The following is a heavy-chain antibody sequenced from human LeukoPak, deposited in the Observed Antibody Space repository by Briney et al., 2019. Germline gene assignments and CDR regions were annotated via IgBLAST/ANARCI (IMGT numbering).Heavy chain of an antibody. CDR1: GFTVSSNY. Sequence: PGGSLRLSCAASGFTVSSNYMTWVRQAPGKGLEWVSVIYSGGSTYYADSVKGRFTISRDNSKNTVYLQMNSLRAEDTAVYYCASITNQFDYWGQGTLATVSS. V-gene: IGHV3-66*01. J-gene: IGHJ4*02. CDR2: IYSGGST. D-gene: IGHD1-20*01. CDR3: ASITNQFDY.